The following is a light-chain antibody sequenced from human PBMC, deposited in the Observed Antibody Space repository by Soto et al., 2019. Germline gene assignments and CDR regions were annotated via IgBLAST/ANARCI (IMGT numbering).Light chain of an antibody. J-gene: IGKJ1*01. CDR1: QSVSSNY. CDR3: QQYGSSPGT. Sequence: EIVLTQSPGTLSLSPGERASLSCRASQSVSSNYLAWFQQKPGQAPRLLISGASNRASGIPDRFSGSGSGTDFTLTISGLEPEDFAVYYCQQYGSSPGTFGQGTKVDIK. CDR2: GAS. V-gene: IGKV3-20*01.